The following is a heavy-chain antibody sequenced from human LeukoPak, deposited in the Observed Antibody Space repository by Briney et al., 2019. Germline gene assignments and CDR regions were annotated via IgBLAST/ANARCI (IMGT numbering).Heavy chain of an antibody. J-gene: IGHJ4*02. CDR3: ARPNRYDIVVAIDY. D-gene: IGHD2-2*01. CDR2: INWNGGST. V-gene: IGHV3-20*04. CDR1: GFTFDDYG. Sequence: GGSLRLSCAASGFTFDDYGMSWVRQAPGKGLEWVSGINWNGGSTGYADSVKGRSTTSRDNAKNSLYLQMNSLRAEDTALYYCARPNRYDIVVAIDYWGQGTLVTVSS.